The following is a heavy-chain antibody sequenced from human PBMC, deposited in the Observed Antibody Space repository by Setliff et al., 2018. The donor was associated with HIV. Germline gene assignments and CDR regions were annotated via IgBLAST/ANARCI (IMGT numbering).Heavy chain of an antibody. CDR3: ARARLQGIVTAVGPRDNCLDP. Sequence: ASVKVSCKASGYSFINYGISWVRQAPGQGLEWMGWISAYNGNTDYAPRLLGRVTMTTDTSTSTAYMERRSLSSDETAVYYCARARLQGIVTAVGPRDNCLDPWGQGTRVTVSS. V-gene: IGHV1-18*01. CDR2: ISAYNGNT. J-gene: IGHJ5*02. CDR1: GYSFINYG. D-gene: IGHD1-26*01.